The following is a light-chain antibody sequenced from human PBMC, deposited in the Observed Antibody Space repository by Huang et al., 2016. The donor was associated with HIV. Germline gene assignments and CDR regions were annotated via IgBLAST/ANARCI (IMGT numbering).Light chain of an antibody. CDR1: QSVLYSSDNKNY. CDR2: WAS. V-gene: IGKV4-1*01. Sequence: DIVMTQSPDSLAVSLGERATINCKSHQSVLYSSDNKNYLAWYQQKPGQHPKLLIYWASTRKAGVPDRFSGSGSGTDFTLTISSLQAEDVAVYYCQQCYSTPRTFGQGTKLEIK. CDR3: QQCYSTPRT. J-gene: IGKJ2*01.